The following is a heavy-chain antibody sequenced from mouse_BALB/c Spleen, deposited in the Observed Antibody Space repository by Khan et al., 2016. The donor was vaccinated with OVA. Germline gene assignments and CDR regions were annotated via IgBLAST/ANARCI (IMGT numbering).Heavy chain of an antibody. J-gene: IGHJ2*01. Sequence: EVELVESGGGLVQPGGSRKLSCAASGFTFSNFGMHWVRQAPEKGLEWVAYISRGSSTIYYADTVKGRFTVSRDNPKNTLFLQITSLRSEDTAMYYCTRDYYVNFDYWGQGTTLTVSS. CDR3: TRDYYVNFDY. V-gene: IGHV5-17*02. D-gene: IGHD1-1*01. CDR1: GFTFSNFG. CDR2: ISRGSSTI.